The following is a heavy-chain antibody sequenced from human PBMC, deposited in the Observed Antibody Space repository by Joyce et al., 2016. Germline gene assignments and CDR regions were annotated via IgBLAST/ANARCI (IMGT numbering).Heavy chain of an antibody. CDR2: IIPFVGAA. D-gene: IGHD1-14*01. V-gene: IGHV1-69*12. CDR1: GGDFSNYT. Sequence: QVLLVQSGAAVKRPGSSLRVSCKSSGGDFSNYTVNWVRQAPGPRLEWMGGIIPFVGAAKYAEDFQGRGTLTADQSTRTAYLELSSRTSADTAVYYCARGGTSSDHYFFYTLDVWGPGTTVIVSS. J-gene: IGHJ6*02. CDR3: ARGGTSSDHYFFYTLDV.